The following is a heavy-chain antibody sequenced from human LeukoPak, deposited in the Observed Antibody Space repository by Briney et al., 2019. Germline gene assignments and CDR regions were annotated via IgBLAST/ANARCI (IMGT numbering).Heavy chain of an antibody. CDR1: GYSFTGYY. V-gene: IGHV1-2*06. D-gene: IGHD3/OR15-3a*01. J-gene: IGHJ4*02. CDR3: ARDQARTTTWYLYMNY. Sequence: GASVKVSCKASGYSFTGYYIHWVRQAPGQGPEWMGRIDPNSGGTNSAQKFQARVTLTRDTSIATVYMELSSPRSNDTAVYYCARDQARTTTWYLYMNYWGQGTLVTVSS. CDR2: IDPNSGGT.